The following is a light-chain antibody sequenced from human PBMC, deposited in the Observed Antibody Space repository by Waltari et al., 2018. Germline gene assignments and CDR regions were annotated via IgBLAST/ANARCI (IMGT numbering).Light chain of an antibody. Sequence: EIVMTQSPLSLPVTPGEPASISCRSSQSLRHLNGYNYLDWYLQKTGQSPKLLIYLGYSRASGVPGRFSGSGSGTDFTLLISRVEADDVGVYYCMQARQTPFTFGQGTKLEI. J-gene: IGKJ2*01. CDR2: LGY. CDR1: QSLRHLNGYNY. CDR3: MQARQTPFT. V-gene: IGKV2-28*01.